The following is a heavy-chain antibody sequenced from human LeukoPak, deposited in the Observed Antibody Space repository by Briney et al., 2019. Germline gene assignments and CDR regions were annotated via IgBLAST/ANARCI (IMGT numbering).Heavy chain of an antibody. V-gene: IGHV3-48*03. CDR1: GFTFSTYE. Sequence: PGGSLRLSCAASGFTFSTYEMHWVRQAPGKGLEWISYISSSAGIIYSADSVKGRFTISRDNAKNSLYLQMNSLRAEDMAVYYCARVHHNTAMVDIDYWGQGTLVTVSS. D-gene: IGHD5-18*01. J-gene: IGHJ4*02. CDR3: ARVHHNTAMVDIDY. CDR2: ISSSAGII.